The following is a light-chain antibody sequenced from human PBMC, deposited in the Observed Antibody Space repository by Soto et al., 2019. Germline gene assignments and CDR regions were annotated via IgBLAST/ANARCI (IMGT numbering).Light chain of an antibody. V-gene: IGKV3-20*01. CDR3: QQYNNWPPLT. J-gene: IGKJ4*01. CDR2: GAS. Sequence: EIVLTQSPGTLSLSPGERATLSCRASQSVSSSYLAWYQQKPGQAPRLLIYGASSRATGIPDRFSGSGSATDFILTISSLQSEDFAVYYCQQYNNWPPLTFGGGTKG. CDR1: QSVSSSY.